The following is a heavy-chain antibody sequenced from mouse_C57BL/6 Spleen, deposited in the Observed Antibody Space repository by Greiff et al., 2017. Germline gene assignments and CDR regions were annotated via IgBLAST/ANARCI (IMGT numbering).Heavy chain of an antibody. D-gene: IGHD1-1*01. V-gene: IGHV1-69*01. J-gene: IGHJ2*01. CDR3: ARRTTVVADY. CDR2: IDPSDSYT. Sequence: QVQLQQPGAELVIPGASVKLSCKASGYTFTSYWMHWVKQRPGQGLEWIGEIDPSDSYTNYNQKFKGKSTLTVDKSSSTAYMQLSSLTSEDSAVYYCARRTTVVADYWGQGTTLTVSS. CDR1: GYTFTSYW.